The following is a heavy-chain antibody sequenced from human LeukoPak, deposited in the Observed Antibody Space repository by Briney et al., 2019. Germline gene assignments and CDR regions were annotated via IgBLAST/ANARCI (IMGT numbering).Heavy chain of an antibody. J-gene: IGHJ4*02. CDR3: ARDYGGNYYFDY. V-gene: IGHV3-53*01. D-gene: IGHD4-23*01. CDR2: IYSGDST. Sequence: PGGSLRLSCAASGFTVSSNYMTWVRQAPGKGLEWVSVIYSGDSTYYADSVKGRFTISRDNAKNTLYLQMNSLRAEDTAVYYCARDYGGNYYFDYWGQGTLVTVSS. CDR1: GFTVSSNY.